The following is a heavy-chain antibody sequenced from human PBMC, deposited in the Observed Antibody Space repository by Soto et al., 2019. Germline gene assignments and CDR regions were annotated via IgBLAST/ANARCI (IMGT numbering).Heavy chain of an antibody. D-gene: IGHD6-19*01. V-gene: IGHV3-23*01. J-gene: IGHJ1*01. CDR1: GFTFSSYA. CDR3: AKVYGSYSSGWYHLH. CDR2: ISGSGGST. Sequence: GGSLRLSCAASGFTFSSYAMSWVRQAPGKGLEWVSAISGSGGSTYYADSVKGRFTISRDNSKNTLYLQMNSLRAEDTAVYYCAKVYGSYSSGWYHLHCGQGTLVTVSS.